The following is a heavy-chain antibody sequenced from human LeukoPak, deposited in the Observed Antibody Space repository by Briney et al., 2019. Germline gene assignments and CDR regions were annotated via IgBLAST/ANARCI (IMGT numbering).Heavy chain of an antibody. J-gene: IGHJ4*02. V-gene: IGHV5-51*01. CDR2: IYPGDSDT. CDR3: ARQVVRGAIYYFDY. D-gene: IGHD3-10*01. CDR1: AFTFTSYW. Sequence: PGGSLRLSCAASAFTFTSYWIGWVRQMPGKGLEWMGIIYPGDSDTRYSPSFQGQVTISADKSISTAYLQWSSLKASDTAMYYCARQVVRGAIYYFDYWGQGTLVTVSS.